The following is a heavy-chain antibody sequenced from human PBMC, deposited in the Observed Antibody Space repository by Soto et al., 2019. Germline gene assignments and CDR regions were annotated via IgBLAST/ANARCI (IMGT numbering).Heavy chain of an antibody. Sequence: QVQLVQSGAEVKKPGSSVKVSCKASGGTFSRYSISWVRQAPGQGLEWMGGIVPIFGTPQYAEKFQGRLTITADDSTSTAYMELRSLRSEDTAMYYCVRDSAARTWFAPWGQGTLVTVSS. V-gene: IGHV1-69*01. J-gene: IGHJ5*02. CDR2: IVPIFGTP. CDR1: GGTFSRYS. D-gene: IGHD6-6*01. CDR3: VRDSAARTWFAP.